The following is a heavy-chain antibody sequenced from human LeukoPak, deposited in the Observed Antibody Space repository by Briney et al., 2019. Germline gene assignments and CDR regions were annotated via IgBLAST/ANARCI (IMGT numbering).Heavy chain of an antibody. V-gene: IGHV4-59*06. J-gene: IGHJ5*02. CDR1: GGSISSYY. CDR3: ASARDYSNYWWFDP. D-gene: IGHD4-11*01. CDR2: IYYSGST. Sequence: SETLSLTCTVSGGSISSYYWSWLRQPPGKGLEWIGYIYYSGSTYYNPSLKSRVTISVDASKNQFSLKLSSVTAADTAVYYCASARDYSNYWWFDPWGQGTLVTVSS.